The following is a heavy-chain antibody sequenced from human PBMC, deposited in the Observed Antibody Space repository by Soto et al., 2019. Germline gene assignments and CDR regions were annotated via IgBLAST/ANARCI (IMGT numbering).Heavy chain of an antibody. CDR2: IVGSGDSS. D-gene: IGHD1-26*01. J-gene: IGHJ5*02. CDR1: GFTFSTYA. V-gene: IGHV3-23*01. Sequence: EVQLLESGGGLVQPGGSLRLSCVASGFTFSTYAMSWVRQAPGTGLEWVSSIVGSGDSSYYADSVKGRFTSSRDNAKNTVYLQMNTLRAEDAAVYYCAKATMGISVGFSPWGQGTLVTVSS. CDR3: AKATMGISVGFSP.